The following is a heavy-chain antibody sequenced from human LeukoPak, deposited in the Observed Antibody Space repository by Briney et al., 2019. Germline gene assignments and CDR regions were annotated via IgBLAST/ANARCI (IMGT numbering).Heavy chain of an antibody. CDR3: AKVGPRLGYFDY. Sequence: GRSLRLSCAASGFAFDDYAMHWVRQAPGKGLEWVSGISWNSGRIGYADSVKGRFTISGDNAKNSLYLQMNSLRAEDTALYYCAKVGPRLGYFDYWGQGTLVTVSS. CDR2: ISWNSGRI. J-gene: IGHJ4*02. CDR1: GFAFDDYA. V-gene: IGHV3-9*01. D-gene: IGHD7-27*01.